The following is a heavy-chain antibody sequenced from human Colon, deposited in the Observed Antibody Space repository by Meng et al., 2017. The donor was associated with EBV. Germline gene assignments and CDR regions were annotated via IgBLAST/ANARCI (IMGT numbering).Heavy chain of an antibody. CDR1: GGSFRGIY. D-gene: IGHD6-13*01. CDR2: INHSGSS. V-gene: IGHV4-34*01. Sequence: QVQLQQWGAGQLKPAETLSLTCAVYGGSFRGIYWSWIRQPPGKGLEWIGEINHSGSSSYNPSLKSRVTISIDTSKNQVSLKLRSVTAADTAVYYCARGRIIEAAGTVWFAALSVWGQGTLVTVSS. CDR3: ARGRIIEAAGTVWFAALSV. J-gene: IGHJ4*02.